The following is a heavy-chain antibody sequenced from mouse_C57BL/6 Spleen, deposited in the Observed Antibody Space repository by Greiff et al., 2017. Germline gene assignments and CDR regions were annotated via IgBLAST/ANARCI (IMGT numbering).Heavy chain of an antibody. Sequence: VQLKESGGDLVKPGGSLKLSCAASGFTFSSYGMSWVRQTPDKRLEWVATISSGGSYTYYPDSVKGRFTISRDNAKNTLYLQMSSLKSEDTAMYYCARLYDYAMDYWGQGTSVTVSS. V-gene: IGHV5-6*01. CDR3: ARLYDYAMDY. CDR1: GFTFSSYG. J-gene: IGHJ4*01. CDR2: ISSGGSYT. D-gene: IGHD2-12*01.